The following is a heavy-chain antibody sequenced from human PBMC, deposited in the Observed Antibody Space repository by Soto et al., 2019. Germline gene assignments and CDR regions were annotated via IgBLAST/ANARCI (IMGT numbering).Heavy chain of an antibody. J-gene: IGHJ5*02. Sequence: QVQLVQSGAEVKKPGSSVKVSCKASGGTFSSYTISWVRQAPGQRLEWMGRIIPILGIANYAQKFQSRVTITADKSTSTAYMELSSLRSEDTAVYYCARDARSSFDWFDPWGQGTRVTVSS. CDR3: ARDARSSFDWFDP. CDR1: GGTFSSYT. V-gene: IGHV1-69*08. CDR2: IIPILGIA.